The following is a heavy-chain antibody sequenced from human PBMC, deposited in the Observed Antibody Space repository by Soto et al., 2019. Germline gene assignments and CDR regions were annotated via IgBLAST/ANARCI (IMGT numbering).Heavy chain of an antibody. V-gene: IGHV4-59*01. CDR2: IYYLGST. CDR3: ARDGYDRSGSPYPAD. CDR1: GGSMSEYF. Sequence: SATLSLACSVSGGSMSEYFWSWIRQSPGKGLEWIGYIYYLGSTDYNPSLKSRVTISVDTSKRQFSLRLTSVTAADTAVYYCARDGYDRSGSPYPADWGPGTQVTVSS. D-gene: IGHD3-10*01. J-gene: IGHJ4*02.